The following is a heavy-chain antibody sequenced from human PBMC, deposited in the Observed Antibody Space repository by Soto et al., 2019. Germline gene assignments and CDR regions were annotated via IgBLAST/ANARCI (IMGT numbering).Heavy chain of an antibody. D-gene: IGHD3-10*01. CDR2: IYYSGST. V-gene: IGHV4-39*01. J-gene: IGHJ5*02. Sequence: KASETLSLTCTVSGGSISSSSYYWGWIRQPPGKGLGWIGSIYYSGSTYYNPSLKSRVTISVDTSKNQFSLKLSSVTAADTAVYYCARGRYYGSGIHTPSGWFDPWGQGTLVTVSS. CDR3: ARGRYYGSGIHTPSGWFDP. CDR1: GGSISSSSYY.